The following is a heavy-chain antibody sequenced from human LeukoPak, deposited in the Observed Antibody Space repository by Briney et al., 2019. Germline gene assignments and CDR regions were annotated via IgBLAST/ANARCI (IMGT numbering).Heavy chain of an antibody. J-gene: IGHJ4*02. CDR2: ISGSSSYI. CDR3: ARDSPSGYFDY. Sequence: TGGSLRLSCAASGFTFSSYNMNWVRQAPGKGLEWVSSISGSSSYIYYADSVKGRFTISRDNAKNSLYLQMNSLRAEDTAVYYCARDSPSGYFDYWGQGTLVPVSS. CDR1: GFTFSSYN. D-gene: IGHD3-10*01. V-gene: IGHV3-21*01.